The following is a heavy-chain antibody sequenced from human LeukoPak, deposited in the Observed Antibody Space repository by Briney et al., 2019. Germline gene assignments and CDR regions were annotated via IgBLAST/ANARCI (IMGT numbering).Heavy chain of an antibody. CDR3: ARLGIAVAGTGGGYYYYYMDV. V-gene: IGHV6-1*01. Sequence: SQTLSLTCAISGDSVSSNSAAWNWIRQSPSRGLEWLGRTYYRSKWYNDYAVSVKSRITINPDTSKNQFSLQLNSVTPEDTAVYYCARLGIAVAGTGGGYYYYYMDVWGKGITVTVSS. D-gene: IGHD6-19*01. CDR1: GDSVSSNSAA. CDR2: TYYRSKWYN. J-gene: IGHJ6*03.